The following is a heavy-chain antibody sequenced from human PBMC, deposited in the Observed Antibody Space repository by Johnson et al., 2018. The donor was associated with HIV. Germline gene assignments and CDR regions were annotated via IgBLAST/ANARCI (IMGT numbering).Heavy chain of an antibody. D-gene: IGHD6-13*01. Sequence: VQLVESGGGVLRPGTSLRLSCEGFRFKFDDYGLSWVRQVPGKGLEWVAVISYDGSDKYYADSVKGRFTISRDNSKNTLHLQMNSLRAEDTAVYYCAKCIWGSSLIDAFDIWGQGTMVTVSS. V-gene: IGHV3-30*18. J-gene: IGHJ3*02. CDR1: RFKFDDYG. CDR2: ISYDGSDK. CDR3: AKCIWGSSLIDAFDI.